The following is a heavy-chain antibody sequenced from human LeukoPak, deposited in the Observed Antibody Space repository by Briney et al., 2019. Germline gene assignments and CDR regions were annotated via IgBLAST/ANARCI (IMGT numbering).Heavy chain of an antibody. V-gene: IGHV3-7*01. D-gene: IGHD1-1*01. Sequence: PRGSLRLSCAASGFTFSSYWMSWVRQAPGKGLEWVANIKQDGGEKYYLDSVKGRFTISRDNAKNSLYLQMNSLRAEDTAVYYCARPGTDVAPYCWGQGTLVTVSS. CDR3: ARPGTDVAPYC. J-gene: IGHJ4*02. CDR1: GFTFSSYW. CDR2: IKQDGGEK.